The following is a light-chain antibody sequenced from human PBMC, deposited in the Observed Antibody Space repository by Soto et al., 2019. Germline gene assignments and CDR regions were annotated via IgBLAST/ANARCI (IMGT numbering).Light chain of an antibody. Sequence: EIVMTQSPATLSVSPGERATLSCRASQSVSSNLAWYQQKPGQAPRLLIYGASTRATGIPARFSGSGSGTEFTLTISSRQSEDFAGYYRQQYNKWPPWTFGQGTKVEIK. V-gene: IGKV3-15*01. J-gene: IGKJ1*01. CDR3: QQYNKWPPWT. CDR1: QSVSSN. CDR2: GAS.